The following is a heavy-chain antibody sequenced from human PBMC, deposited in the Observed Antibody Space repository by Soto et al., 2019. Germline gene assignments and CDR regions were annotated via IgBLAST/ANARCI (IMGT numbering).Heavy chain of an antibody. Sequence: QVQVVPSGAEVKKPGSSVKVSCKVSGGIFTNNAISWVRQAPGQGLEWLGWVIPLFDTAYYAQIFRGRLRISWDGATITAYMEQSGLTSADTAVYFCPTGEHNDGYNFYHGMDVWGQGTTVTVS. CDR3: PTGEHNDGYNFYHGMDV. CDR2: VIPLFDTA. J-gene: IGHJ6*02. V-gene: IGHV1-69*01. CDR1: GGIFTNNA. D-gene: IGHD4-17*01.